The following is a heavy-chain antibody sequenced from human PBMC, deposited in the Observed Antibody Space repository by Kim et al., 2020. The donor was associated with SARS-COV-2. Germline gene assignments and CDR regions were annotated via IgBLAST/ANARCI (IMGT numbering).Heavy chain of an antibody. J-gene: IGHJ6*02. CDR3: AGAMVGGVIITGGMDV. D-gene: IGHD3-10*01. Sequence: AVKGRFAISGDNSKNALYLQMTSLRTEDTAVYYCAGAMVGGVIITGGMDVWGQGTTVTVSS. V-gene: IGHV3-53*01.